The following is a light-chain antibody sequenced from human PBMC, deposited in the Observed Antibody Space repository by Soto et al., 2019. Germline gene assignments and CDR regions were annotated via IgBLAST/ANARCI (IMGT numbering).Light chain of an antibody. CDR3: QQYYTSPRT. CDR1: QSVSSSY. Sequence: EIVLTQSPGTLSLSPGERATLSCRASQSVSSSYLAWYQQKPGQSPRLLIFGASSRATGTPDRFSGSGSGTDFTLTISRLEPEDFAVYYCQQYYTSPRTFGQGTKVEIK. J-gene: IGKJ1*01. V-gene: IGKV3-20*01. CDR2: GAS.